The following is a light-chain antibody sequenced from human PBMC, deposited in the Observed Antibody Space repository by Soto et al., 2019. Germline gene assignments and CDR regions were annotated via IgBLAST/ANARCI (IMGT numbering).Light chain of an antibody. Sequence: DIQMTQSPSSLAASVGDRVTITCRASQDIRDELGWFQQKPGKAPKRLIYAASSLQSGVPSRFSGSGAGTEFTLTISSLQPEDFGSYSCQQTYNLPPTFGGGTRVQIK. V-gene: IGKV1-17*01. CDR3: QQTYNLPPT. CDR1: QDIRDE. J-gene: IGKJ4*01. CDR2: AAS.